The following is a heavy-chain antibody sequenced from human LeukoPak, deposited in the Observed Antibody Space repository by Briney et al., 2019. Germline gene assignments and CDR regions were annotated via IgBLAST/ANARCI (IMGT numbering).Heavy chain of an antibody. J-gene: IGHJ5*02. CDR3: ATENADRGSSWYGGWYNWFDP. Sequence: SQTLSLTCAISGDSVSSNSAAWNWSRQSPSRGLEWLGRTYYRSKWYNDYAVSVKSRITINPDTSKNQFSLQLNSVTPEDTAVYYCATENADRGSSWYGGWYNWFDPWGQGTLVTVSS. V-gene: IGHV6-1*01. CDR2: TYYRSKWYN. CDR1: GDSVSSNSAA. D-gene: IGHD6-13*01.